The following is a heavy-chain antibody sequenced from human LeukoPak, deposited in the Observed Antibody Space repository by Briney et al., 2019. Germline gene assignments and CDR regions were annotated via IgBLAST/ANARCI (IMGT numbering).Heavy chain of an antibody. Sequence: GGSLRLSCVASGFIFSSNSMNWVRQAPGKGLELVSHIRSSGSNMYYADSVKGRFTISRDNSKNTLYLQMNSLRAEDTAIYYCAKDLEDFGYWGQGTLVTVSS. CDR2: IRSSGSNM. CDR1: GFIFSSNS. J-gene: IGHJ4*02. CDR3: AKDLEDFGY. D-gene: IGHD3-3*01. V-gene: IGHV3-48*01.